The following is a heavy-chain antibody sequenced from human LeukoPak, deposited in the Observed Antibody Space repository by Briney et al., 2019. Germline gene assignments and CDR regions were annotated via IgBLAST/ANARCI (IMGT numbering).Heavy chain of an antibody. V-gene: IGHV3-9*01. D-gene: IGHD4-11*01. CDR3: AKAAGYIDYNNYERVGSYFYYMDV. CDR2: ISWISGSI. CDR1: GFTFDDYA. Sequence: PGGSLRLSCAASGFTFDDYAMHWVRQAPGKGLEWVSGISWISGSIGYADSVKGRFTISRDSAKNSLYLQMNSLRAEDTALYYCAKAAGYIDYNNYERVGSYFYYMDVWGKGTTVTVSS. J-gene: IGHJ6*03.